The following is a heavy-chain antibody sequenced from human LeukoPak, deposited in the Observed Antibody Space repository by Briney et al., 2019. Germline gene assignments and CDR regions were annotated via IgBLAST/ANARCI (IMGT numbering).Heavy chain of an antibody. V-gene: IGHV3-74*01. D-gene: IGHD5-18*01. Sequence: GGSLRLSCAASGFTFSNYWMHWVRQAPGKGLVWVSRIISDGSSTTYADSVKGRFTISRDNGQNTLYLQMNSLRAEDTAVYYCAREGRGYSYAFEYWGQGTLVTVSS. J-gene: IGHJ4*02. CDR2: IISDGSST. CDR1: GFTFSNYW. CDR3: AREGRGYSYAFEY.